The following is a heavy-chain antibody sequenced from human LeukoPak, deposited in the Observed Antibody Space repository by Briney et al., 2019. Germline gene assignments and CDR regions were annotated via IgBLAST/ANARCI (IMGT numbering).Heavy chain of an antibody. Sequence: GASVKVSCKASGYTFISHGISWVRQAPGQRLEWMGWINAGNGNTKYSQKFQGRVTITRDTSASTAYMELSSLRSEDTAVYYCARAGIAAAGPAYYYYGMDVWGQGTTVTVSS. V-gene: IGHV1-3*01. CDR2: INAGNGNT. J-gene: IGHJ6*02. CDR3: ARAGIAAAGPAYYYYGMDV. CDR1: GYTFISHG. D-gene: IGHD6-13*01.